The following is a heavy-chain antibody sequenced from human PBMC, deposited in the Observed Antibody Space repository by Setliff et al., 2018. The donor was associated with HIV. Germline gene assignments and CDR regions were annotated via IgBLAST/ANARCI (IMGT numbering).Heavy chain of an antibody. CDR2: INQDGSEK. V-gene: IGHV3-7*01. CDR1: GFIFNNYW. CDR3: ARDPLRATSLLTWWFPDY. J-gene: IGHJ4*02. Sequence: GESLRLSCAVSGFIFNNYWMSWVRQAPGKGLEWVANINQDGSEKHYVDSVTGRFAISRDKSKNLLFLQMDNLRAEDTAVYYCARDPLRATSLLTWWFPDYWGQGTLVTVSS. D-gene: IGHD2-15*01.